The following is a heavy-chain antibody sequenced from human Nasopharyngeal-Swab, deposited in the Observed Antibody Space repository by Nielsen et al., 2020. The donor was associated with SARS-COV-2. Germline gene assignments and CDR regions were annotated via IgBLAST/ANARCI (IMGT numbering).Heavy chain of an antibody. D-gene: IGHD1-26*01. CDR3: AKEGIVGGSPLLVCLDC. CDR1: GFTFSSYA. CDR2: ISGSGDNR. V-gene: IGHV3-23*01. Sequence: LSLTCAASGFTFSSYAMSWVRQVPGKGLEWVSGISGSGDNRYYAASVKSRFTISRDNSKNTLYLQMNSLRAEDTAVYYCAKEGIVGGSPLLVCLDCWGQGTLVTVSS. J-gene: IGHJ4*02.